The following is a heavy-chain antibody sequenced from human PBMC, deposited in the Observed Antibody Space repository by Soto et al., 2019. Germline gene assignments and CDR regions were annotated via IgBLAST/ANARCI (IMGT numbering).Heavy chain of an antibody. CDR1: GGSISSGDYY. CDR2: IYYSGST. V-gene: IGHV4-30-4*01. J-gene: IGHJ4*02. Sequence: SETLSLTCTVSGGSISSGDYYWSWIRQPPGKGLEWIGYIYYSGSTYYNPSLKSRVTISVDTSKNQFSLKLSSVTAADTAVYYCARGGGFWSGYRYYFDHWGQGTLVTVSS. D-gene: IGHD3-3*01. CDR3: ARGGGFWSGYRYYFDH.